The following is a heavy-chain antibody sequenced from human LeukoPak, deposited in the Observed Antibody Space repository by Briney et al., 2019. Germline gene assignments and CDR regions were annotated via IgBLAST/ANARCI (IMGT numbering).Heavy chain of an antibody. J-gene: IGHJ4*02. CDR3: AREGGYSYGNFDY. CDR1: RFTFSSNA. CDR2: ISYDGNSE. V-gene: IGHV3-30-3*01. Sequence: AGGSLRLSCAASRFTFSSNAMHWVRQAPGKGLEWVAVISYDGNSEFYADSVKGRFTISRDNSKNTLYLQMNILRAEDTAVYYCAREGGYSYGNFDYWGQGTLVAVSS. D-gene: IGHD5-18*01.